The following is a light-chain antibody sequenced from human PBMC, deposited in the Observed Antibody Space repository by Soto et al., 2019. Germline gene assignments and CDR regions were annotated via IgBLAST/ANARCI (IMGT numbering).Light chain of an antibody. Sequence: DIQMTQSPSTLSASVGDRVTITCRASENLSRWLAWYQQKPGKAPKLLIYKASRLESGIPSRFSGSGSGTEFTLTISSLQPDDFATYYCQQYNTYPLTFGQGTRLEIK. CDR3: QQYNTYPLT. CDR2: KAS. J-gene: IGKJ5*01. V-gene: IGKV1-5*03. CDR1: ENLSRW.